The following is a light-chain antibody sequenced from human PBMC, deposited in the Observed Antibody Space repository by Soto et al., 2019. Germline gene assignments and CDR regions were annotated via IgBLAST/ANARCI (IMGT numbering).Light chain of an antibody. CDR1: SNDVGGYNY. J-gene: IGLJ2*01. Sequence: QSALTQPASVSGSPGQSITISCTGTSNDVGGYNYVSWYQQHPGKAPKLMMYEVSNRPSGVSDRFSGSKSGNTASLIISGLLAEDEADYYCSSFTSRTTVLFGGGTQLTV. V-gene: IGLV2-14*01. CDR3: SSFTSRTTVL. CDR2: EVS.